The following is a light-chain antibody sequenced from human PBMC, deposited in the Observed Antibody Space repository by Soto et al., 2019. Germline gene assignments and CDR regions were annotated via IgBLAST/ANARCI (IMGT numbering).Light chain of an antibody. V-gene: IGKV1-5*01. CDR3: QHYNSFSLT. Sequence: DIQMTQSPSTLSSSLGDRVIVTCRASQSISNWLAWYQQKPGKAPKLLIYDASTLEGGVPSRFRGSGSGTEFTLTINNLQTDDFATYYCQHYNSFSLTFGPGTKVDIK. CDR2: DAS. J-gene: IGKJ1*01. CDR1: QSISNW.